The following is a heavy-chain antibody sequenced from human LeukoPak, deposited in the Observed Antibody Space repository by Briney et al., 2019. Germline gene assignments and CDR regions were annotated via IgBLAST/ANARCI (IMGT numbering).Heavy chain of an antibody. J-gene: IGHJ4*02. CDR1: GFTFNNYW. CDR2: ISWNSGNI. CDR3: ANLHGDYRDY. D-gene: IGHD4-17*01. V-gene: IGHV3-9*01. Sequence: GGSLRLSCAASGFTFNNYWMHWVRQAPGKGLEWVSGISWNSGNIGYADSVKGRFTISRDNAKNSLYLQMNSLRAEDTALYYCANLHGDYRDYWGQGTLVTVSS.